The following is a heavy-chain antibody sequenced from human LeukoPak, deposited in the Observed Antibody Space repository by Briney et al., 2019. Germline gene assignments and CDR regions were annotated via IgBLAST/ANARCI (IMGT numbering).Heavy chain of an antibody. Sequence: PSETLSLTCAVYGGSFSGYYWSWIRQPPGKGLEWIGEINHSGSTNYNPSLKSRVTISVDTSKTQFSLKLSSVTAADTAVYYCARRRPNYTQDYWGQGTLVTVSS. CDR2: INHSGST. CDR3: ARRRPNYTQDY. CDR1: GGSFSGYY. V-gene: IGHV4-34*01. D-gene: IGHD2-2*02. J-gene: IGHJ4*02.